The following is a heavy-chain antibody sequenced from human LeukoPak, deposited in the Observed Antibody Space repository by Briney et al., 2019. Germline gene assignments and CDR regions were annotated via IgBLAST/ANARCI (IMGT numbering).Heavy chain of an antibody. CDR3: ARGSHPGGGVFWTRLYYFDY. J-gene: IGHJ4*02. D-gene: IGHD3-16*01. V-gene: IGHV1-2*02. CDR2: INPNSGGT. CDR1: GYTFIDYY. Sequence: ASVKVSCKASGYTFIDYYIHWVRQAPGQGLEWMGWINPNSGGTNYAQKFQGRVTMTRDTSISTAYMELSRLRSDDTAVYYCARGSHPGGGVFWTRLYYFDYWGQGTLVTVSS.